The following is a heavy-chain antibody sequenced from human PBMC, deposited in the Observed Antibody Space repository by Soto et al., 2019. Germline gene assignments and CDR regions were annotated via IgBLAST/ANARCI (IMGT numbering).Heavy chain of an antibody. CDR3: ARDHGYCSSTSCPHYYYYYYMDV. CDR2: IYSGGST. V-gene: IGHV3-53*01. J-gene: IGHJ6*03. CDR1: GFTVSSNY. D-gene: IGHD2-2*03. Sequence: GSLRLSCAASGFTVSSNYMSWVRQAPGKGLEWVSVIYSGGSTYYADSVKGRFTISRDNSKNTLYLQMNSLRAEDTAVYYCARDHGYCSSTSCPHYYYYYYMDVWGKGTTVTVSS.